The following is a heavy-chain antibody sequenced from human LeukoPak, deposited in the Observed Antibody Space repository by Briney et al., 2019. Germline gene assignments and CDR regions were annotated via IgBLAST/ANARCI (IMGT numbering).Heavy chain of an antibody. J-gene: IGHJ4*02. D-gene: IGHD3-9*01. CDR2: INHSGST. Sequence: SETLSLTRAVYGGSFSGYYWSWIRQPPGKGLEWIGEINHSGSTNYNPSLKSRVTISVDTSKNQFSLKLSSVTAADTAVYYCARGSVLRSYYDILTGYPPYFDYWGQGTLVTVSS. V-gene: IGHV4-34*01. CDR3: ARGSVLRSYYDILTGYPPYFDY. CDR1: GGSFSGYY.